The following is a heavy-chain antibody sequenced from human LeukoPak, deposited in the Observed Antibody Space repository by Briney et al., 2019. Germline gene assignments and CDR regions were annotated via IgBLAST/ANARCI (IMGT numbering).Heavy chain of an antibody. D-gene: IGHD6-13*01. CDR2: IWYDGSNK. J-gene: IGHJ4*02. V-gene: IGHV3-33*06. CDR3: AKDGGSSSWYAYDY. Sequence: GRSLRLSCAASGFTFSSYGMHWVRQAPGKGLEWVAVIWYDGSNKYYADSVKGRFTISRDNSKNTLYLQMNSLRAEDTAVYYCAKDGGSSSWYAYDYWGQGTLVTVSS. CDR1: GFTFSSYG.